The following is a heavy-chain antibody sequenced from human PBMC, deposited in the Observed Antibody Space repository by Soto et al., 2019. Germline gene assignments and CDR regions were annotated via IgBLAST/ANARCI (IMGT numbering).Heavy chain of an antibody. V-gene: IGHV1-18*01. J-gene: IGHJ6*02. CDR2: ISAYNGNT. CDR1: GYSFTTYG. Sequence: QVQLVQSRGEVKKPGASVKVSCKTSGYSFTTYGISWVRQAPGQGLEWIGWISAYNGNTNYAQKLKRIDTTTTATTTSTAHMELRSPRSDDTAVYYGAREGTAPYYYYGMDVWGQGSTVTVSS. CDR3: AREGTAPYYYYGMDV. D-gene: IGHD1-1*01.